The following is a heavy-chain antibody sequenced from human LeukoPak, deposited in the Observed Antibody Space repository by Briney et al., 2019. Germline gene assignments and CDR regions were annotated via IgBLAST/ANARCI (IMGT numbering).Heavy chain of an antibody. CDR1: GGSISSYY. J-gene: IGHJ5*02. V-gene: IGHV4-59*01. CDR3: ARFPIAVAGYEDENWFDP. D-gene: IGHD6-19*01. Sequence: SETLSLTCTVPGGSISSYYWSWIRQPPGKGLEWNGYIYYSGSTNYNPSLKSRVTISVDTSKNQFSLKLSSVTAADTAVYYCARFPIAVAGYEDENWFDPWGQGTLVTVSS. CDR2: IYYSGST.